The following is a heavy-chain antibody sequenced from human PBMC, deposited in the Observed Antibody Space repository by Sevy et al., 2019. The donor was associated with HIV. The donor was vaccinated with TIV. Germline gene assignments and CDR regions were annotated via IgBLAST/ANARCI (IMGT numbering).Heavy chain of an antibody. CDR1: GFTFSSYA. D-gene: IGHD3-22*01. Sequence: GGSLRLSCAASGFTFSSYAMSWVRQAPGKGLEWDSAISGSGGSTYYADSVKGRFTISRDNSKNTLYLQMNSLRAEDTAVYYCARSWDSSGPNWFDPWGQGTLVTVSS. V-gene: IGHV3-23*01. J-gene: IGHJ5*02. CDR3: ARSWDSSGPNWFDP. CDR2: ISGSGGST.